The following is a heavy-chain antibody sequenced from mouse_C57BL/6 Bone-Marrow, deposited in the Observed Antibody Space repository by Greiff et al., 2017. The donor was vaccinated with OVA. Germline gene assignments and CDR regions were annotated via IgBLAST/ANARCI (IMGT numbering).Heavy chain of an antibody. J-gene: IGHJ4*01. D-gene: IGHD1-1*01. V-gene: IGHV1-47*01. Sequence: QVQLQQSGAELVKPGASVKMSCKASGYTFTTYPIEWMKQNHGKSLEWIGNFHPYNDDTKYNEKFKGKATLTVEKSSSTVYLELSRLTSDDSAVYYCASTTVVAKGLYYYAMDYWGQGTSVTVSS. CDR3: ASTTVVAKGLYYYAMDY. CDR2: FHPYNDDT. CDR1: GYTFTTYP.